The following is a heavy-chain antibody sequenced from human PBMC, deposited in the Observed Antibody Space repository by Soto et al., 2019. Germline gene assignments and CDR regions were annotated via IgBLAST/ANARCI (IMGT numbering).Heavy chain of an antibody. Sequence: SETLSLTCAVYGGSFSGYYWSWIRQPPGKGLEWIGYINYSGSTNYNPSLKSRVTISVDTPKNQFSLKLSSVTAADTAVYYCARRGDAGGYYYYMDVWGKGTTVTVSS. CDR2: INYSGST. CDR1: GGSFSGYY. D-gene: IGHD3-10*01. J-gene: IGHJ6*03. CDR3: ARRGDAGGYYYYMDV. V-gene: IGHV4-34*01.